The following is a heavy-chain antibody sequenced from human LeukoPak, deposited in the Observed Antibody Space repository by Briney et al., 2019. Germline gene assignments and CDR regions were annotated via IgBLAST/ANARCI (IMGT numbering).Heavy chain of an antibody. V-gene: IGHV3-23*01. CDR3: ARGVGRTMVRGVNSWFDP. CDR1: GFTFSSYG. Sequence: PGGSLRLSCAASGFTFSSYGMSWVRQAPGKGLEWVSAISGSGGSTYYADSVKGRFTISRDNSKNTLYLQMNSLRAGDTAVYYCARGVGRTMVRGVNSWFDPWGQGTLVTVSS. D-gene: IGHD3-10*01. CDR2: ISGSGGST. J-gene: IGHJ5*02.